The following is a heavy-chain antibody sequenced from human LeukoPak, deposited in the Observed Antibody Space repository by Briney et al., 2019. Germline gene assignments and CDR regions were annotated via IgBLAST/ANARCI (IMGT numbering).Heavy chain of an antibody. V-gene: IGHV4-59*08. D-gene: IGHD2-2*01. CDR2: VYYSGST. CDR1: GDSFSNYY. CDR3: ASSPRLTTSWFLFDS. Sequence: SETLSLTCSVSGDSFSNYYWTWIRQPPGNGLEWIGYVYYSGSTNYNPSLKTRLHLSVDTSKNRFSLKLSSVTAADTAVYYCASSPRLTTSWFLFDSWGHGTLVTVSS. J-gene: IGHJ5*01.